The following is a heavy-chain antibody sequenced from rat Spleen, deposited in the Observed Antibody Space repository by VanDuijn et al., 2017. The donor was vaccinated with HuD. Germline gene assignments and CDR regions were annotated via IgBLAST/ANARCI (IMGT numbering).Heavy chain of an antibody. Sequence: EVQLLESGPGLVKPSQSLSLTCSVTGYSITSGYGWNWIRKFPGNKLEWMGYINITSGTGYNPPLKSRISITRDTSKNQFFLQLTSITTEDTATYYCARGGVYGGYSWFAYWGQGTLVTVSS. CDR1: GYSITSGYG. D-gene: IGHD1-11*01. V-gene: IGHV3-3*01. CDR3: ARGGVYGGYSWFAY. J-gene: IGHJ3*01. CDR2: INITSGT.